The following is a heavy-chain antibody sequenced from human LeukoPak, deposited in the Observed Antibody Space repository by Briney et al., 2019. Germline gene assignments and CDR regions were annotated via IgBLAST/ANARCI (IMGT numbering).Heavy chain of an antibody. Sequence: SETLSLTWAVSGGSISSYYWSWIRQPPGKGLEWIGHIYYSGSTNYNPSLKSRVTISVDTSKNQFSLKLSSVTAADTAVYYCARHGVTSMVRGVISWFDPWGQGTLVTVSS. D-gene: IGHD3-10*01. CDR1: GGSISSYY. CDR2: IYYSGST. V-gene: IGHV4-59*08. J-gene: IGHJ5*02. CDR3: ARHGVTSMVRGVISWFDP.